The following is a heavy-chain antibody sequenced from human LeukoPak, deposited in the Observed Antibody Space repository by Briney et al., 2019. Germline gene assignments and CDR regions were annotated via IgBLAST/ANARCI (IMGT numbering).Heavy chain of an antibody. V-gene: IGHV4-39*01. CDR3: ARHNIAAAGAAYWYFDL. D-gene: IGHD6-13*01. Sequence: SETLSLTCTVSGGSISSSSYYWGWIRQPPGKGLEWIGSIHYSGSTYYNPSLKSRVTISVDTSKNQFSLKLSSVTAADTAVYYCARHNIAAAGAAYWYFDLWGRGTLVTVSS. J-gene: IGHJ2*01. CDR2: IHYSGST. CDR1: GGSISSSSYY.